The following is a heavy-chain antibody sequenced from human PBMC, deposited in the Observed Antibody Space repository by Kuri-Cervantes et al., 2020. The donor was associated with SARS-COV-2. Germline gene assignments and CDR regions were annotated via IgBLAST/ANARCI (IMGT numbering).Heavy chain of an antibody. CDR3: AKGEYQLLYGGISGYYYGMDV. Sequence: LSLTCAASGFTFSSYAMSWVRQAPGKGLGWVSAISGSGGSTYYADSVKGRFTISRDNSKNTLYLQMNSLRAEDTAVYYCAKGEYQLLYGGISGYYYGMDVWGQGTTVTVSS. J-gene: IGHJ6*02. CDR1: GFTFSSYA. D-gene: IGHD2-2*02. V-gene: IGHV3-23*01. CDR2: ISGSGGST.